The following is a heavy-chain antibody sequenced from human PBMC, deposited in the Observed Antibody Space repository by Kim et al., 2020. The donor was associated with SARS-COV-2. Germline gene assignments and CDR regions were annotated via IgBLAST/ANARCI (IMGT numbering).Heavy chain of an antibody. J-gene: IGHJ4*02. V-gene: IGHV3-33*05. Sequence: GGSLRLSCAASGFTFSCYGMHWVRQAPGKGLEWVAVISYDGSNKYYADSVKGRFTISRDNSKNTLYLLMNSLRAEDTAVYYCARDGGSSLYYFDYWGQGTLVTVSS. D-gene: IGHD6-13*01. CDR2: ISYDGSNK. CDR1: GFTFSCYG. CDR3: ARDGGSSLYYFDY.